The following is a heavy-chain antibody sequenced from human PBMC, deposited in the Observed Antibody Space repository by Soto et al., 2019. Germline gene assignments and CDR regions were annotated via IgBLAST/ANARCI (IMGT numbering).Heavy chain of an antibody. CDR1: GHTFTSYG. D-gene: IGHD3-3*01. V-gene: IGHV1-18*01. Sequence: ASVKVSCKASGHTFTSYGISWVRQAPGQGLEWMGWISAYNGNTNYAQKLQGRVTMTTDTSTSTAYMELRSLRSDDTAVYYCARDVRNYDFWSGYGNDDYYYGMDVWGQGTTVTVSS. CDR3: ARDVRNYDFWSGYGNDDYYYGMDV. CDR2: ISAYNGNT. J-gene: IGHJ6*02.